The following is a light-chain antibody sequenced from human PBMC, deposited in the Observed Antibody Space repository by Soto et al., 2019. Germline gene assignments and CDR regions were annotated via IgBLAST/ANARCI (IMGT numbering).Light chain of an antibody. CDR2: EVT. CDR3: SSFTITSSPG. CDR1: SSDVGGYDF. J-gene: IGLJ1*01. Sequence: QSALTQPASVSGSPGQSITISCTGTSSDVGGYDFVSWYRQYPGQAPKILIYEVTHRPSGVPDRFSGSKSGNTASLTISGLQAYDEADYYCSSFTITSSPGFGPGTKLTVL. V-gene: IGLV2-14*01.